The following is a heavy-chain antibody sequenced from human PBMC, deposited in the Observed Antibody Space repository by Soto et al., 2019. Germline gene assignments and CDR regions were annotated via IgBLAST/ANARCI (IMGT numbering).Heavy chain of an antibody. CDR2: INTDDGNK. J-gene: IGHJ4*02. V-gene: IGHV1-3*04. Sequence: VASEKISCKTPGSLFTSYAIHWVRQAPRQRPDWMGCINTDDGNKKYSQELQGRITITRDTSATTVYMELTSLEYEDTAVYVCPRLTSGSGVYLGQGSLVAVSS. CDR1: GSLFTSYA. CDR3: PRLTSGSGVY. D-gene: IGHD1-26*01.